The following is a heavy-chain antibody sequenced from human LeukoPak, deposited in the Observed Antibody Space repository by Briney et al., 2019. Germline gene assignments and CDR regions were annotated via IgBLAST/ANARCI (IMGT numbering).Heavy chain of an antibody. CDR3: ARDYQGYGDPYYFDY. D-gene: IGHD4-17*01. CDR2: ISSSSYI. Sequence: GGSLRLSCAASGFTFSSYSMNWVRQAPGKGLEWVSSISSSSYIYYADSVKGRFTISRDNAKNSLYLQMNSLRAEDTAVYYCARDYQGYGDPYYFDYWGQGTLVTVSS. J-gene: IGHJ4*02. V-gene: IGHV3-21*01. CDR1: GFTFSSYS.